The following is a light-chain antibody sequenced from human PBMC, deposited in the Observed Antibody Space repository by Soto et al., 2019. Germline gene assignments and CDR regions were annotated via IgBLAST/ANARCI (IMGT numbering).Light chain of an antibody. CDR2: AAS. CDR3: QTYNSAPPVT. Sequence: DIQMTQSPSSLSASIGDRVTISCRSSQAINNYLAWYQQKPGKTPKLLIYAASTLQSGVPSRFSGSGSGTDFTLTISSLQPEDVATYFCQTYNSAPPVTFGPGTKV. CDR1: QAINNY. V-gene: IGKV1-27*01. J-gene: IGKJ3*01.